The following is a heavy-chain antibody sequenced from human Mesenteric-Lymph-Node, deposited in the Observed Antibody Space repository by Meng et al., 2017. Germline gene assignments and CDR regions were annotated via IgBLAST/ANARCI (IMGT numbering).Heavy chain of an antibody. D-gene: IGHD3-10*01. J-gene: IGHJ4*02. Sequence: ASVKVSCKASGYTFTSYAIHWVRQAPGQGPEWMGWISAYNGYTKYAQIFQGRVTMTTDTSTKTAYMELRSLTSDDTAVYYCARSKHFYGSGTSYKIPSEFDYWGQGTLVTVSS. V-gene: IGHV1-18*01. CDR3: ARSKHFYGSGTSYKIPSEFDY. CDR1: GYTFTSYA. CDR2: ISAYNGYT.